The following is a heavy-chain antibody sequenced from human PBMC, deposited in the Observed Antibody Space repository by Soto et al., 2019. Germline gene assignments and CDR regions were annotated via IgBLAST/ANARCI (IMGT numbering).Heavy chain of an antibody. D-gene: IGHD2-15*01. V-gene: IGHV3-30-3*01. CDR3: ARDSGCSGGSCYQKYNWFDP. CDR1: GFTFSSYA. CDR2: ISYDGSNK. J-gene: IGHJ5*02. Sequence: GGSLRLSXAAAGFTFSSYAMHWVRQAPGKGLEWVAVISYDGSNKYYADSVKGRFTISRDNSKNTLYLQMNSLRAEDTAVYYCARDSGCSGGSCYQKYNWFDPWGQGTLVTVSS.